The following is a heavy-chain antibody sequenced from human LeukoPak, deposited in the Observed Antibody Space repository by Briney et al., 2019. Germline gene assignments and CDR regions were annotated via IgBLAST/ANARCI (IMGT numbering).Heavy chain of an antibody. CDR1: GYTFTVYY. CDR2: INPNSGGT. V-gene: IGHV1-2*06. J-gene: IGHJ4*02. D-gene: IGHD1-26*01. CDR3: ARLSIIAAATIG. Sequence: ASVTVSCTASGYTFTVYYMHWVRQAPGQGLEWMGRINPNSGGTNYAQKFQDRVTMTRDTSISTTYMELSRLRSDDTAVYYCARLSIIAAATIGRGQGTLVTVSS.